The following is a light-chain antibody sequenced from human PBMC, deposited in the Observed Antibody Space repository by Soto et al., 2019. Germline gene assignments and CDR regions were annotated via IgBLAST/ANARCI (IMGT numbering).Light chain of an antibody. CDR3: QQSYSTPYI. Sequence: DLQMTQSPSSLSAFVGDRVTITCRASQSISSYLNWYQQKPGKAPNLLIYAASSLQSGVPSRFSGSGSGTDFTLTISSLQPEDFATYYCQQSYSTPYIFGQGTKLEIK. CDR1: QSISSY. J-gene: IGKJ2*01. V-gene: IGKV1-39*01. CDR2: AAS.